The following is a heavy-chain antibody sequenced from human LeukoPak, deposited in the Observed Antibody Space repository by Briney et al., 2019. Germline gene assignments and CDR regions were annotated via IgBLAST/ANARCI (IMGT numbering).Heavy chain of an antibody. CDR2: ISYDGSNK. CDR3: AKDRAGWLVRFCLDY. V-gene: IGHV3-30*18. D-gene: IGHD6-19*01. CDR1: GFTFSSYG. Sequence: PGGSLRLSCAASGFTFSSYGMHWVRQAPGKGLEWVAVISYDGSNKYYADSVKGRFTISRDNSKNTLYLQMNSLRAEDTAVYYCAKDRAGWLVRFCLDYWGQGTLVTVSS. J-gene: IGHJ4*02.